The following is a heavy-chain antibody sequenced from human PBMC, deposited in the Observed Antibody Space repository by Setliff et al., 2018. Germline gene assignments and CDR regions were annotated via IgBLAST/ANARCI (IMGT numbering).Heavy chain of an antibody. CDR3: ARPKSLVFDI. CDR2: IKQDGSEK. V-gene: IGHV3-7*03. Sequence: PGGSLRLSCAASGFTFSNHWMTWVRQAPGKGLEWVANIKQDGSEKYYVDSVKGRFTISRDNARNSLYLQMNSLGAEDTAVYYCARPKSLVFDIWGPGTMVTVSS. J-gene: IGHJ3*02. CDR1: GFTFSNHW.